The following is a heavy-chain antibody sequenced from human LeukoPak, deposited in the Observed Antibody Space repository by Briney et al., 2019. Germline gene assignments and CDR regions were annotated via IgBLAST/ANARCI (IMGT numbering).Heavy chain of an antibody. Sequence: GGSLRLSCAASGFTFSSYGMHWVRQAPGKGLEWVAVILNDGSQEKYADSVEGRFTISRDNSKNTLFLQMNSLRAEDTAVYYCARDDALGDNALDIWGQGTMVTVSS. J-gene: IGHJ3*02. D-gene: IGHD3-16*01. CDR3: ARDDALGDNALDI. CDR1: GFTFSSYG. V-gene: IGHV3-33*01. CDR2: ILNDGSQE.